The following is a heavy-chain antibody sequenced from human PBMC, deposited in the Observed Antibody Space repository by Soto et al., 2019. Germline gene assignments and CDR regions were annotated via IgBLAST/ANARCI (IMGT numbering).Heavy chain of an antibody. V-gene: IGHV3-66*01. D-gene: IGHD3-10*01. CDR1: GFTVSSDY. CDR2: IYSSGNT. CDR3: ARDLGFGCCAFNI. Sequence: GGSLRLSCVASGFTVSSDYMSWVRQAPEKGLEWVSLIYSSGNTYYADSVKGRFTISRDSSKNTLFLQMNYLRAEDTGIYYCARDLGFGCCAFNIWGQGTMVTVSS. J-gene: IGHJ3*02.